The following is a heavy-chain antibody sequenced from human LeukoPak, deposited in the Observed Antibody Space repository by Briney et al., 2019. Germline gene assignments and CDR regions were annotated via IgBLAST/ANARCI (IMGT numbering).Heavy chain of an antibody. CDR3: ARGPVAPYGDYVEIDY. Sequence: GASVKVSCKASGYTFTSYGISWVRQAPGQGLEWMGWISAYNGNTNYAQKLQGRVTMTTDTSTSTAYMELRSLRSDDTAVYYCARGPVAPYGDYVEIDYWGQGTLVTVSS. D-gene: IGHD4-17*01. J-gene: IGHJ4*02. CDR2: ISAYNGNT. V-gene: IGHV1-18*01. CDR1: GYTFTSYG.